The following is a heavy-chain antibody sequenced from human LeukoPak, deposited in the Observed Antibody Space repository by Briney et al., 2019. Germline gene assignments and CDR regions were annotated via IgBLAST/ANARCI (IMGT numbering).Heavy chain of an antibody. D-gene: IGHD3-10*01. V-gene: IGHV4-59*01. CDR1: GGSISSYY. J-gene: IGHJ4*02. CDR3: ARAMVRGVIDY. CDR2: IYYSGST. Sequence: SETLSLTCTVSGGSISSYYWSWIRQPPGKGLEWIGYIYYSGSTNYNPSLKSRVTISVDTSKNQFSLKLSSVTAADTAVYYCARAMVRGVIDYWGQGTLVTASS.